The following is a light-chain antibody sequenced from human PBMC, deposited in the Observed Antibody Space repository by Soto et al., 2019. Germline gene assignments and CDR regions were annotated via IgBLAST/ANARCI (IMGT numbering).Light chain of an antibody. J-gene: IGKJ4*02. CDR3: QQDNSFPLLT. CDR2: AAS. CDR1: QGISSW. V-gene: IGKV1-12*01. Sequence: DLPMTQSPSSVSASVGDRVTITCRASQGISSWLAWYQQKPGKAPKLLIYAASSLQSGVPSRISGSGAGTEFTRTISSLQPEDVATYYCQQDNSFPLLTGGGGTKVEIK.